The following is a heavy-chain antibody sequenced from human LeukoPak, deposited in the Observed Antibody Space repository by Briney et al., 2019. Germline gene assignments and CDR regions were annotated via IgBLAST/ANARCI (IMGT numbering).Heavy chain of an antibody. CDR1: SYSISSGSY. V-gene: IGHV4-38-2*01. Sequence: SETLSLTCAVSSYSISSGSYWGWIRQSPGKGLDWVGSIFHSGNSYYNPSLMSRLTMSVDTSKNQFSLKLTSVTAADTALYYCARVTYVDDMLYQYFDYWGQGILVTVSS. CDR2: IFHSGNS. CDR3: ARVTYVDDMLYQYFDY. J-gene: IGHJ4*02. D-gene: IGHD4-17*01.